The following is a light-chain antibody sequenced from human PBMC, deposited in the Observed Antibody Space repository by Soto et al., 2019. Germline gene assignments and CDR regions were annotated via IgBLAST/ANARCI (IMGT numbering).Light chain of an antibody. CDR3: QYRRNLPLP. CDR2: DAP. V-gene: IGKV3-11*01. CDR1: QSVTTY. J-gene: IGKJ4*01. Sequence: TLTVCKGSRASRAWRASQSVTTYLAWYQQKPGQAPRLLIYDAPSRATGIPARSSGSGSGTKFTEAIRRLEAGSCVRFRCQYRRNLPLPLGEGTKVDIK.